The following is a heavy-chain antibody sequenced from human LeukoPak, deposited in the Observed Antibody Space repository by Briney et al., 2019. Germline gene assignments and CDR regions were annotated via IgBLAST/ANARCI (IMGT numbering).Heavy chain of an antibody. D-gene: IGHD1-1*01. CDR2: ISSSSSYI. J-gene: IGHJ1*01. V-gene: IGHV3-21*01. CDR3: ARGTDGYFQH. Sequence: PGGSLRLSCVASGFTFSSYSMNWVRQAPGKGLEWVSSISSSSSYIYYADSVKGRFTISRDNPKNSLYLQMNSLRADDTAVYYCARGTDGYFQHWGQGTLVTVSS. CDR1: GFTFSSYS.